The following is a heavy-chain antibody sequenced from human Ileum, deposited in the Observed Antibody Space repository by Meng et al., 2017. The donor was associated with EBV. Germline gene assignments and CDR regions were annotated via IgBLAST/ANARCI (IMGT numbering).Heavy chain of an antibody. CDR2: IYHSGST. Sequence: QVHLRESGQDLMKPSGTLSLTCAASGGSRASTNWWSWVRQPPGKGLEWIGEIYHSGSTNYNQSLKSRVSISVDKSKNQFSLKLSSVTAADTAVYYCARADKVRFDYWGQGTLVTVSS. V-gene: IGHV4-4*02. CDR3: ARADKVRFDY. J-gene: IGHJ4*02. CDR1: GGSRASTNW.